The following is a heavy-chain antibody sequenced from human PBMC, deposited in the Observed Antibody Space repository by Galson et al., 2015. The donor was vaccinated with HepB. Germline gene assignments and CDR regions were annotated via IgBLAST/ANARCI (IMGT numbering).Heavy chain of an antibody. J-gene: IGHJ4*02. CDR2: ISSSSSTI. CDR3: ARDPVGWELLSMAFDY. V-gene: IGHV3-48*01. D-gene: IGHD1-26*01. Sequence: SLRLSCAASGFTFSSYSMNWVRQAPGKGLEWVSYISSSSSTIYYADSVKGRFTISRDNAKNSLYLQMNSLRAGDTAVYYCARDPVGWELLSMAFDYWGQGTLVTVSS. CDR1: GFTFSSYS.